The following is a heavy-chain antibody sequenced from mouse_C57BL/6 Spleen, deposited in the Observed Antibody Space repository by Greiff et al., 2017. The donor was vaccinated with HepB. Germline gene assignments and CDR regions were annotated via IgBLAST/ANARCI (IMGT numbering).Heavy chain of an antibody. D-gene: IGHD2-1*01. V-gene: IGHV1-20*01. J-gene: IGHJ4*01. CDR2: INPYNGDT. CDR3: ARSDYGNYVSYAMDY. Sequence: EVQLQQSGPELVKPGDSVKISCKASGYSFTGYFMNWVMQSHGKSLEWIGRINPYNGDTFYNQKFKGKATLTVDKSSSTATMELRSLTSEDSAVYYCARSDYGNYVSYAMDYWGQGTSVTVSS. CDR1: GYSFTGYF.